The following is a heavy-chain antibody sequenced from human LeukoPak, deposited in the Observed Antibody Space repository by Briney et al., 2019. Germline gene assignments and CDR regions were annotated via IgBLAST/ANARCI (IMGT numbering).Heavy chain of an antibody. J-gene: IGHJ4*02. V-gene: IGHV4-59*02. D-gene: IGHD3-3*01. CDR3: ARGFCSDEICQVFTH. CDR1: GGAVNSYY. Sequence: SETLSLTCNVYGGAVNSYYWSWIRQTPGEGLKWIGYISHNGNIDYAPSLKSRVTMSIDTTKSQFSLKLTSVTAADTALYFCARGFCSDEICQVFTHWGQGILVTVSS. CDR2: ISHNGNI.